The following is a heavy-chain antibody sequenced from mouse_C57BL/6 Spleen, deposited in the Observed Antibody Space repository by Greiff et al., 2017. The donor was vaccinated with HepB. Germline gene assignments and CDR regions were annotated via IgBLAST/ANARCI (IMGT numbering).Heavy chain of an antibody. D-gene: IGHD2-1*01. CDR1: GFTFSDYG. CDR2: ISSGSSTI. V-gene: IGHV5-17*01. CDR3: ARPSTGAWFAY. Sequence: EVKLVESGGGLVKPGGSLKLSCAASGFTFSDYGLHWVRQAPEKGLEWVAYISSGSSTISYADTVKGRFTISRYNAKNTLFLQMTSLRSEDTAMYYCARPSTGAWFAYWGQGTLVTVSA. J-gene: IGHJ3*01.